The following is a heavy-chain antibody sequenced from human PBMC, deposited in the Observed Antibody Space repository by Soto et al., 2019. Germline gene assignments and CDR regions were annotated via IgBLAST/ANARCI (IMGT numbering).Heavy chain of an antibody. Sequence: EVQLVESGGVVVQPGGSLRLSCAASGFTFDDYTMHWVRQAPGKGLEWVSRISWDGGSTYYADSVKGRFTISRDNSKNSMYLQMNSLRTEDTALYYCAKDSCGDCYHADYFQHWGQGTLVTVSS. CDR2: ISWDGGST. V-gene: IGHV3-43*01. D-gene: IGHD2-21*02. J-gene: IGHJ1*01. CDR3: AKDSCGDCYHADYFQH. CDR1: GFTFDDYT.